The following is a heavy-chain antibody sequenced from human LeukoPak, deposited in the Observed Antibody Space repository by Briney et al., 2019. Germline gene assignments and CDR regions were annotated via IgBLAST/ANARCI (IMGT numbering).Heavy chain of an antibody. V-gene: IGHV4-34*01. CDR1: GGSFSGYY. Sequence: SETLSLTCAVYGGSFSGYYWRWIRQAPGKGREWSGEINHSGSTNYNPSLKSRVTISVDTSKNQFSLKLSSVTAADTAVYYCARRNPYCSSTSCYRWFDPWGQGTLVTVSS. D-gene: IGHD2-2*01. J-gene: IGHJ5*02. CDR3: ARRNPYCSSTSCYRWFDP. CDR2: INHSGST.